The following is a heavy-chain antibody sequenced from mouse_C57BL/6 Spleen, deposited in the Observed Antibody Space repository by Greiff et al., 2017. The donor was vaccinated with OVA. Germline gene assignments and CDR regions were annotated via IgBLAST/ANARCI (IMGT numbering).Heavy chain of an antibody. Sequence: DVKLVESGGGLVKPGGSLKLSCAASGFTFSDYGMHWVRQAPEKGLEWVAYISSGSSTIYYADTVKGRFTISRDNAKNTLFLQMTSLRSEDTAMYYCARQSYRYFDYWGQGTTLTVSS. CDR2: ISSGSSTI. D-gene: IGHD1-1*01. CDR1: GFTFSDYG. CDR3: ARQSYRYFDY. V-gene: IGHV5-17*01. J-gene: IGHJ2*01.